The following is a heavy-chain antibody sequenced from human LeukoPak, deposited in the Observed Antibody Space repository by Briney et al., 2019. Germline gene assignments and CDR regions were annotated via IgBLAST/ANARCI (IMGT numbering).Heavy chain of an antibody. Sequence: PSETLSLTCTVSGDSLSSYYWSWIRQPAGEGLEWIGRIYTSGSTTYNPSLKSRVTMSVDTSKNKFSLKLSSVTAADTAVYYCARGLGYCSGGSCLAFDYWGQGTLVTVSS. CDR1: GDSLSSYY. V-gene: IGHV4-4*07. D-gene: IGHD2-15*01. J-gene: IGHJ4*02. CDR2: IYTSGST. CDR3: ARGLGYCSGGSCLAFDY.